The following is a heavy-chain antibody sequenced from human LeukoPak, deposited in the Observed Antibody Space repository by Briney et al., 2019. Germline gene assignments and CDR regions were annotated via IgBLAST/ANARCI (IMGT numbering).Heavy chain of an antibody. CDR1: GFTFSSYE. V-gene: IGHV3-21*01. D-gene: IGHD3-3*01. CDR3: ARESEGSIRFSYYMDV. Sequence: GGSLRLSCAASGFTFSSYEMNWVRQAPGKGLEWVSSISSLSSYINYADSVKGRFTISRDNAKNSLFLQMNSLRAEDTAVYYCARESEGSIRFSYYMDVWGKGTTVTVSS. J-gene: IGHJ6*03. CDR2: ISSLSSYI.